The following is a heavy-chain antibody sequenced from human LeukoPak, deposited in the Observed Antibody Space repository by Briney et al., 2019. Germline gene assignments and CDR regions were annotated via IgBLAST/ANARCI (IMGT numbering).Heavy chain of an antibody. Sequence: SETLSLTCTVSGASIRSYYWNWFRQPPGKGLEWLGYLYYTGTTSLNPSLKSRVTMSTDTTKNQFSLTVTSVTSADTALYFCARGRTPSRIISDYWGQGRLVTVSS. J-gene: IGHJ4*02. CDR1: GASIRSYY. D-gene: IGHD2-15*01. CDR3: ARGRTPSRIISDY. V-gene: IGHV4-59*13. CDR2: LYYTGTT.